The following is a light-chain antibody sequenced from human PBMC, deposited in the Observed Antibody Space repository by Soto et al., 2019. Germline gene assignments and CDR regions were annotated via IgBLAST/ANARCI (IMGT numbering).Light chain of an antibody. Sequence: QSALTQPASMSGSPGQSITISCTGTSSDVGIYNYVSWYQQHPGKAPKLLIYDVSTRPSGVSNRFSGSKSGNTASLTISGIQAEDVADYYCSSYTSSSTVVFGGGTKLTVL. V-gene: IGLV2-14*01. CDR3: SSYTSSSTVV. J-gene: IGLJ3*02. CDR2: DVS. CDR1: SSDVGIYNY.